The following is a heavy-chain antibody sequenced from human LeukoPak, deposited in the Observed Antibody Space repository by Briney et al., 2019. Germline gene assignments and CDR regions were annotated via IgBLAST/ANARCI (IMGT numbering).Heavy chain of an antibody. J-gene: IGHJ4*02. CDR1: GYTFTSYG. CDR3: AAQLYYYDSSGYYYSPFDY. D-gene: IGHD3-22*01. Sequence: ASVKVSCKASGYTFTSYGISWVRQAPGQGLEWMGWISAYNGNTNYAQKLQGRVTMTTDTSTSTAYMELSSLRSEDAAVYYCAAQLYYYDSSGYYYSPFDYWGQGTLVTVSS. CDR2: ISAYNGNT. V-gene: IGHV1-18*01.